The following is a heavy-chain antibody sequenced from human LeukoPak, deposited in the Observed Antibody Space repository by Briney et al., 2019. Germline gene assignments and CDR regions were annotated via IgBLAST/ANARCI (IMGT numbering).Heavy chain of an antibody. V-gene: IGHV4-59*01. CDR1: GGSISSYY. Sequence: SETLSLTCTVSGGSISSYYWSWIRQPPGKGLEWIGYIYSSGSTNYNPSLQSRVTISVDTPKNQFSLKVSSVTAADTAVYYCARNYDSSGYTTFAYWGQGTLVTVSS. D-gene: IGHD3-22*01. CDR3: ARNYDSSGYTTFAY. J-gene: IGHJ4*02. CDR2: IYSSGST.